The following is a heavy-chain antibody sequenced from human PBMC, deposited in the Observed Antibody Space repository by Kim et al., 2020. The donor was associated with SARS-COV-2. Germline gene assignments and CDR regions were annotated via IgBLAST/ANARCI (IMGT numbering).Heavy chain of an antibody. Sequence: GGSLRLSCAASGFTFSSYGMHWVRQAPGKGLEWVAVISYDGSNKYYADSVKGRFTISRDNSKNTLYLQMNSLRAEDTAVYYCAKDPGGSSSWADYWGQGT. CDR1: GFTFSSYG. J-gene: IGHJ4*02. D-gene: IGHD6-13*01. V-gene: IGHV3-30*18. CDR2: ISYDGSNK. CDR3: AKDPGGSSSWADY.